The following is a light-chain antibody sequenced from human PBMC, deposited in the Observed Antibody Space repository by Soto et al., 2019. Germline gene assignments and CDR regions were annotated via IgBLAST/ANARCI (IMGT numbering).Light chain of an antibody. CDR2: ADS. J-gene: IGLJ3*02. CDR3: QVWDSSSGSSDHPGV. CDR1: NSGSKS. Sequence: SYELTQPPSVSVAPGQTARITCGGNNSGSKSVHWYQQKPGQAPVLVVYADSDRPSGIPERFSGSNSGSAATLTIARVEAGDEADYYCQVWDSSSGSSDHPGVFGGGTKLTVL. V-gene: IGLV3-21*02.